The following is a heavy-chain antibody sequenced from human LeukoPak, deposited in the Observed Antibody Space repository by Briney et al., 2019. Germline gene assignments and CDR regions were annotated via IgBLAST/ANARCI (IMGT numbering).Heavy chain of an antibody. CDR2: MNPNSGNT. CDR3: ARGGYHYDILTGYYPTGYYYMDV. D-gene: IGHD3-9*01. Sequence: ASVKVSCKASGYTFTSYDINWVRQATGQGLEWMGWMNPNSGNTGYAQKFQDRVTMTRNTSISTAYMELSSLRSEDTAVYYCARGGYHYDILTGYYPTGYYYMDVWGKGTTVTVSS. J-gene: IGHJ6*03. CDR1: GYTFTSYD. V-gene: IGHV1-8*01.